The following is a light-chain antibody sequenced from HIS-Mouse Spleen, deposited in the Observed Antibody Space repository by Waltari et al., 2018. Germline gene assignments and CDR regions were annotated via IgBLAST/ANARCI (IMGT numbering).Light chain of an antibody. CDR3: HQSYSTLMYT. J-gene: IGKJ2*01. CDR2: AAS. CDR1: QSISSY. Sequence: DIQMHQSPSSLSASVGDRDSITCRASQSISSYLNWYQQKPGKAPKLLIYAASSLQSGVPSRFSGSGSGTDFTLTISSLQPEDFATYYCHQSYSTLMYTFGQGTKLEIK. V-gene: IGKV1-39*01.